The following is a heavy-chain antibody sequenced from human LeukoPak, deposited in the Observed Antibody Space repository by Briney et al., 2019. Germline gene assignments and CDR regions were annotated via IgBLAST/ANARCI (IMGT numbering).Heavy chain of an antibody. CDR2: INPNSGGT. CDR1: VYTFTIYY. V-gene: IGHV1-2*02. D-gene: IGHD6-13*01. Sequence: ASVTVSFKASVYTFTIYYMHWDRQAPGQRLEWMGWINPNSGGTNYAQKFQGRVTMTRDTSISTAYMELSRLSSDDTAVYYCANHLYSSSWYDYWGQGTLVTVSS. CDR3: ANHLYSSSWYDY. J-gene: IGHJ4*02.